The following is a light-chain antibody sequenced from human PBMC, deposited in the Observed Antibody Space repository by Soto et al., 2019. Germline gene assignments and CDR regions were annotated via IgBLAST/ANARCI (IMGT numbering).Light chain of an antibody. CDR1: TANIGSNY. Sequence: QSVLTQPPSASGTPGQSVTISCSGSTANIGSNYVYWYQQFPGTAPKLLIYSDDQRPSGVPDRFSGSKSGTSASLVISGLQSEDEAEYFCAGWDGSLKGFVFGTGTKLTVL. CDR3: AGWDGSLKGFV. J-gene: IGLJ1*01. CDR2: SDD. V-gene: IGLV1-44*01.